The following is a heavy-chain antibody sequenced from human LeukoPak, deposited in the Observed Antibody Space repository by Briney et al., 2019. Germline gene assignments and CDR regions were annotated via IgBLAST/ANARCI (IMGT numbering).Heavy chain of an antibody. D-gene: IGHD3-3*01. J-gene: IGHJ4*02. CDR1: GFTFSSFW. V-gene: IGHV3-7*02. Sequence: PGGSLRLSCATSGFTFSSFWMSWVRQAPGKGLEWVANINQGGGEKNYVDSVKGRFTISRDNSKNTLYLQMNSLRIEDTAVYYCAKKSPGDYTSLPDYWGQGTLVTVSS. CDR2: INQGGGEK. CDR3: AKKSPGDYTSLPDY.